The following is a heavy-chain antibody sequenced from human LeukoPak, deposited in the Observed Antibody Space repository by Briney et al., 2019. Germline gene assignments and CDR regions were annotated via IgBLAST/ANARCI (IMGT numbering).Heavy chain of an antibody. CDR1: GGSFGGYY. J-gene: IGHJ5*02. CDR2: INHSGST. D-gene: IGHD2-2*01. CDR3: ARGAIVVVPAAIRHWFDP. Sequence: PSETLSLTCAVYGGSFGGYYWSWIRQPPGKGLEWIGEINHSGSTNYNPSLKSRVTVSVDTSKNQFSLKLSSVTAADTAVYYCARGAIVVVPAAIRHWFDPWGQGTLVTVSS. V-gene: IGHV4-34*01.